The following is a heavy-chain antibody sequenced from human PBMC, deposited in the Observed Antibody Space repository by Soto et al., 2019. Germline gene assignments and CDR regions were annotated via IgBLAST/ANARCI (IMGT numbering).Heavy chain of an antibody. J-gene: IGHJ4*02. CDR1: GFSFSNAW. CDR2: IKSKTDGETV. D-gene: IGHD2-15*01. CDR3: TTGVVAAQHNY. V-gene: IGHV3-15*07. Sequence: EVQLVESGGGLVQPGGSLRLSCTASGFSFSNAWMNWVRQAPGKGLEWVGRIKSKTDGETVDYAAPVKDTFTISRDDSKNTLYLQMNSLRIEDTAVYYCTTGVVAAQHNYWGQGTLVTVSS.